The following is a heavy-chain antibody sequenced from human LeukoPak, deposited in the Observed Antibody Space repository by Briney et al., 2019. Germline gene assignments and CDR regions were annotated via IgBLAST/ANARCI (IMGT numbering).Heavy chain of an antibody. CDR3: AREMYSSGWFDY. Sequence: SVKVSCKASGYMFTHYYMHWVRQAPGQGLEWMGWINPHSGGRNYAQKFQGGVTMTRDTSISTAYMELSRLISDDAAVYYCAREMYSSGWFDYWGEGTLVTVSS. J-gene: IGHJ4*02. CDR2: INPHSGGR. V-gene: IGHV1-2*02. CDR1: GYMFTHYY. D-gene: IGHD6-19*01.